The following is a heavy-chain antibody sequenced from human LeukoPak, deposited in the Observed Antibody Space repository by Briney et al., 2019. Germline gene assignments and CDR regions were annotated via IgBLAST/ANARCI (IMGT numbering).Heavy chain of an antibody. CDR3: ARRWYYDSSGYYYAWFDP. V-gene: IGHV4-39*01. D-gene: IGHD3-22*01. CDR1: GGSISSSSYY. Sequence: SETLSLTCTVSGGSISSSSYYWGWIRQPPGKGLEWIGNIYYSGNTYYNPSLKSRATISVDTSKNQFSLKLSSVTAADTAVYYCARRWYYDSSGYYYAWFDPWGQGTLVTVSS. CDR2: IYYSGNT. J-gene: IGHJ5*02.